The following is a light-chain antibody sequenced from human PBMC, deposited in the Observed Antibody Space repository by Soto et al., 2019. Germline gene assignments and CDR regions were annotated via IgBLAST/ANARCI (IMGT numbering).Light chain of an antibody. CDR1: SSDVGGYNY. V-gene: IGLV2-14*01. CDR3: SSYTSSSTLVV. CDR2: EVS. J-gene: IGLJ2*01. Sequence: QSVLTQPASVSGSHGHSITISCTGTSSDVGGYNYVSWYQQHPGKAPKLMIYEVSNRPSGVSNRFSGSKSGNTASLTISGLQAEDEADDYCSSYTSSSTLVVFGGGTKLTVL.